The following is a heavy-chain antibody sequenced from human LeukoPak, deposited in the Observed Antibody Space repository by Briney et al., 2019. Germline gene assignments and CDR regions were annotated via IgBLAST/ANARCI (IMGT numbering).Heavy chain of an antibody. CDR2: ITRDSIYT. CDR3: ARDPYNGYYGDDYYYYMDV. CDR1: GFTVSSNS. V-gene: IGHV3-21*01. J-gene: IGHJ6*03. Sequence: GGSLRLSCTVSGFTVSSNSMSWVRQAPGKGLEWVSSITRDSIYTFYADSVKGRFTISRDNAKNSLSLQINSLRAEDTAVYYCARDPYNGYYGDDYYYYMDVWGKGTTVTISS. D-gene: IGHD4-17*01.